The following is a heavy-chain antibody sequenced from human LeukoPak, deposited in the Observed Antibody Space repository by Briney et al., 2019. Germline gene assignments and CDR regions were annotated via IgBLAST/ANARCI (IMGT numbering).Heavy chain of an antibody. Sequence: PSETLSLTCTVSGGSISSSSYYWGWIRQPPGKGLEWIGNIHYSGSTYYKPSLKSRVTISVDTSKNQFSLTLTSVTAADTAMYYCASDAPGLLGYWGQGTLVTVSS. V-gene: IGHV4-39*07. CDR2: IHYSGST. CDR1: GGSISSSSYY. CDR3: ASDAPGLLGY. D-gene: IGHD2-15*01. J-gene: IGHJ4*02.